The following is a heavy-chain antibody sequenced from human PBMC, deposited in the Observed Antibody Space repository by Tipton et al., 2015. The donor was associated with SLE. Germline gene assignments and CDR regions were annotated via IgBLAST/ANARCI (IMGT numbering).Heavy chain of an antibody. J-gene: IGHJ3*02. CDR2: IYYSGST. CDR3: ARVSGAFDI. CDR1: GGSISSYY. Sequence: GSLRLSCTVSGGSISSYYWSWIRQPPGKGLEWIGYIYYSGSTNYNPSLKSRVTISVDTSKNQFSLKLSSVTAADTAVYYCARVSGAFDIWGQGTMVTVSS. V-gene: IGHV4-59*01.